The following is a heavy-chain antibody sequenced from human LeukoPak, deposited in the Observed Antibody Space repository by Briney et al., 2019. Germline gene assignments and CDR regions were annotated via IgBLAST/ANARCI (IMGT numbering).Heavy chain of an antibody. J-gene: IGHJ1*01. D-gene: IGHD3-16*02. CDR3: AREGGGSNRCLD. CDR1: GGTISGYF. CDR2: IYATGAT. Sequence: PSETLSITCTVSGGTISGYFWSWIRQPAGKGLEWIGRIYATGATNYNPSLKSRVTMSVDTSKNQFSLNLTSVTAADTAVYYCAREGGGSNRCLDWGQGTLVTVSS. V-gene: IGHV4-4*07.